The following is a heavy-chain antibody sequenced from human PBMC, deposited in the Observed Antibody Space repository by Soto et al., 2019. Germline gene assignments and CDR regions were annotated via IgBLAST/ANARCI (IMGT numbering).Heavy chain of an antibody. D-gene: IGHD4-4*01. CDR2: IYSGGST. Sequence: GGSLRLSWAASGFTMSSHYMSWVRQAPGKGLEWVSVIYSGGSTYYTDSVKGRFTISRDNSKNTLFLQMNSLRAEDTALYYCGRDYYGGNYPYFDLWGRGTMVTVSS. CDR1: GFTMSSHY. CDR3: GRDYYGGNYPYFDL. J-gene: IGHJ2*01. V-gene: IGHV3-66*01.